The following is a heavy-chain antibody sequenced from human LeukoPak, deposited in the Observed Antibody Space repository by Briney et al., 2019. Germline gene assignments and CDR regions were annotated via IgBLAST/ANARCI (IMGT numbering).Heavy chain of an antibody. CDR3: AKRDSSDWYSLDY. V-gene: IGHV3-23*01. D-gene: IGHD6-19*01. Sequence: GGSLRLSCAASGFTFSSYAMSWVRQAPGKGLEWVSAISSTGRGTYYADSVKGRFTISRDSSKNTLSLQMNSLRAEDTAIYYCAKRDSSDWYSLDYWGQGTLVTVSS. CDR2: ISSTGRGT. CDR1: GFTFSSYA. J-gene: IGHJ4*02.